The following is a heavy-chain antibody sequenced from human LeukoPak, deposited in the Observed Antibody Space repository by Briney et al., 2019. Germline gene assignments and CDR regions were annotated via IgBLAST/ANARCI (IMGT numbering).Heavy chain of an antibody. CDR3: ARGDNSAFDI. CDR2: IKQGESER. D-gene: IGHD3-22*01. V-gene: IGHV3-7*04. J-gene: IGHJ3*02. Sequence: GGSLRLSCAASGFTFRSYRMNWVRQAPGKGLEWVASIKQGESERYYVDSVNGRFTISRDNAKNSLYLQMNSLRAEDTAVYYWARGDNSAFDIWGQGTMVTVSS. CDR1: GFTFRSYR.